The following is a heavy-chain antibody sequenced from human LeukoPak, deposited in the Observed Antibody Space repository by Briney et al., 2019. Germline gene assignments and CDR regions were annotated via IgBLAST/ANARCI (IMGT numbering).Heavy chain of an antibody. CDR2: IYYSGST. CDR3: ARGLYDYATKGALYYFDY. D-gene: IGHD3-16*01. Sequence: SETPSLTCTVSGGSISSYYWSWIRQPPGKGLEWIGYIYYSGSTNYNPSLKSRVTISVDTSKNQFSLKLSSVTAADTAVYYCARGLYDYATKGALYYFDYWGQGTLVTVSS. CDR1: GGSISSYY. V-gene: IGHV4-59*01. J-gene: IGHJ4*02.